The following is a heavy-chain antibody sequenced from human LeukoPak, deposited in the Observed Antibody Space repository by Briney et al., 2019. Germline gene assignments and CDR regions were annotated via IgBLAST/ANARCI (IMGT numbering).Heavy chain of an antibody. CDR2: ISAYTGNT. J-gene: IGHJ4*02. Sequence: ASVKVSCKASGYTFTSYGISWVRQAPGEGLEWMGWISAYTGNTNYAQKLQGRVTLTTDTSTSTAYMELRSLRSDDTAVYYCAREVSTLFDYWGQGTLVTVSS. CDR3: AREVSTLFDY. D-gene: IGHD5/OR15-5a*01. V-gene: IGHV1-18*01. CDR1: GYTFTSYG.